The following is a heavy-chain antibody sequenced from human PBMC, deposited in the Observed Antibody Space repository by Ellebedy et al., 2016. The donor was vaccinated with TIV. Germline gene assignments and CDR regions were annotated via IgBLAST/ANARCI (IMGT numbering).Heavy chain of an antibody. J-gene: IGHJ4*02. CDR2: ISGSGGST. CDR3: AKVKWFGGEYYFDY. CDR1: GFTFSSYA. D-gene: IGHD3-10*01. Sequence: GESLKISCAASGFTFSSYAMSWVRQAPGKGLEWVSAISGSGGSTYYADSVKGRFTISRDNSKNTLYLQMNSLRAEDTAVYYCAKVKWFGGEYYFDYWGQGTLVTVSS. V-gene: IGHV3-23*01.